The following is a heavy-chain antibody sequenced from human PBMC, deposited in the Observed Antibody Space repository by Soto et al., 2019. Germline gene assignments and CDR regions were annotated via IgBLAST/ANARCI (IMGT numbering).Heavy chain of an antibody. CDR1: DSTFSSYE. D-gene: IGHD6-13*01. J-gene: IGHJ4*02. CDR3: VRFGGAAAGPGDY. Sequence: GGSLRLSCVASDSTFSSYEMNWVRQAPGKGLEWVSYISSSGINTYYTDSVKGRFTISRDNAKKSLYLQMNSLRAEDTAVYYCVRFGGAAAGPGDYWGQGTLVTVSS. CDR2: ISSSGINT. V-gene: IGHV3-48*03.